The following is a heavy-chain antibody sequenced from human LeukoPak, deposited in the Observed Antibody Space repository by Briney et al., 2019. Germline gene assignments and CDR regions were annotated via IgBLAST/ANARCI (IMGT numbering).Heavy chain of an antibody. J-gene: IGHJ6*03. Sequence: GGSLRLSCAASGFTSSSYWMHWVRQAPGKGLVWFSRINSDGSSTSYADSVKGRFTIPRDNAKNTLYLQMNSLRAEDTAVYYCARATFGYMDVWGKGTTVTVSS. D-gene: IGHD3-16*01. CDR3: ARATFGYMDV. CDR2: INSDGSST. CDR1: GFTSSSYW. V-gene: IGHV3-74*01.